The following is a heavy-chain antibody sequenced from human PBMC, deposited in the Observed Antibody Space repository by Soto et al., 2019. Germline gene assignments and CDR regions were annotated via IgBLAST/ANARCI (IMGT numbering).Heavy chain of an antibody. CDR1: GFTVSSNY. Sequence: GGSLRLSCAASGFTVSSNYMSWVRQAPGKGLEWVSVIYSGASTYYADSVRGRFTITRHNSKNTLYLQINSLRVDDTAVYYCARAEGYSGYDFAYWGQGTMVTVSS. J-gene: IGHJ4*02. CDR2: IYSGAST. D-gene: IGHD5-12*01. CDR3: ARAEGYSGYDFAY. V-gene: IGHV3-53*04.